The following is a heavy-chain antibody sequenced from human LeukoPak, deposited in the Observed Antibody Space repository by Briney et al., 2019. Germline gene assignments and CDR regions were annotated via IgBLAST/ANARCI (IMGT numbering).Heavy chain of an antibody. CDR3: AKDRAMTTVTTSSYYYYYGMDV. D-gene: IGHD4-17*01. Sequence: GGSLRLSCAASGFTFSSFWMTWVRQAPGKGLEWVANIRQDGNEKFYVDSVKGRFTISRDNAKNSVYLQMSSLRAEDTAVYYCAKDRAMTTVTTSSYYYYYGMDVWGHGTTVTVSS. CDR1: GFTFSSFW. CDR2: IRQDGNEK. V-gene: IGHV3-7*01. J-gene: IGHJ6*02.